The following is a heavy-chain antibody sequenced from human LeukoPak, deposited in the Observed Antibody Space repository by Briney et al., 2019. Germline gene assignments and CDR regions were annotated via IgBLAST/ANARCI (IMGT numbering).Heavy chain of an antibody. V-gene: IGHV1-18*01. D-gene: IGHD3-3*01. CDR2: ISAYNGNT. CDR3: ARWPQYYDFWSGYIYFDY. J-gene: IGHJ4*02. Sequence: ASVKVSCKASGYTFTSYGISWVRQAPGQGLEWMGWISAYNGNTNYAQKLQGRVTMTTDTSTSTAYMELRSLRSDDTAVYYCARWPQYYDFWSGYIYFDYWGQGTLVTVSS. CDR1: GYTFTSYG.